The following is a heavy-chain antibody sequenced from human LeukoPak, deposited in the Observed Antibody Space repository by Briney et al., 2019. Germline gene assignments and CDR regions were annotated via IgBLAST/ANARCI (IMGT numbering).Heavy chain of an antibody. Sequence: GASVKVSCKASGYTFTGYYLHWVRQAPGQGLEWMGWINPMFGAVNYAQKFQGRVAITADKSTGTAYMELSSLRSEDTAVYYCVRDYDISGPQKNFFDYWGQGTLVTVSS. D-gene: IGHD3-22*01. J-gene: IGHJ4*02. CDR1: GYTFTGYY. CDR3: VRDYDISGPQKNFFDY. V-gene: IGHV1-69*06. CDR2: INPMFGAV.